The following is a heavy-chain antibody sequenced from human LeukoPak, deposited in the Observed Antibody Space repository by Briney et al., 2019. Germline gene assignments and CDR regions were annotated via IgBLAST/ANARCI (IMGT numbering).Heavy chain of an antibody. CDR1: GGPFSGYY. Sequence: PSETLSLTCAVNGGPFSGYYWSWIRQPPGKGLEWIGEVNHSGNTNYNPSLKSRVTISVDKSKNQFSLKLISVTAADTAVYFCARGRYYESSGGYWTNYYYGMDVWGQGTTVTVSS. CDR3: ARGRYYESSGGYWTNYYYGMDV. V-gene: IGHV4-34*01. D-gene: IGHD3-22*01. J-gene: IGHJ6*02. CDR2: VNHSGNT.